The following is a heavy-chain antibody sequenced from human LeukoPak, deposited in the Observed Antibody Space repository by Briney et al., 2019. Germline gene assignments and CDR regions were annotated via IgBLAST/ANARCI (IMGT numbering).Heavy chain of an antibody. D-gene: IGHD2-2*01. CDR2: IRSKAYGGTT. CDR3: TRVYIVVVPAAAPGYMDV. Sequence: GGSLRLSCTASGFTFGDYAMSWVRQAPGKGLEWVGFIRSKAYGGTTEYAASVKGRFTISRDDSKSIAYLQMNSLKTGDTAVYYCTRVYIVVVPAAAPGYMDVWGKGTTVTVSS. J-gene: IGHJ6*03. CDR1: GFTFGDYA. V-gene: IGHV3-49*04.